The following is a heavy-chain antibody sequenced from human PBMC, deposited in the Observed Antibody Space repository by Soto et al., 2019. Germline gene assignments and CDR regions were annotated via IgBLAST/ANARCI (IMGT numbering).Heavy chain of an antibody. CDR3: ASRPTRAEYFQH. J-gene: IGHJ1*01. V-gene: IGHV3-53*01. CDR2: IYSGGST. CDR1: GFTVSSNY. D-gene: IGHD6-6*01. Sequence: EVQLVESGGGLIQPGGSLRLSCAASGFTVSSNYMSWVRQAPGKGLEWVSVIYSGGSTYYADSVKGRFTISRDNSKNTRYLQMNSLRAEDTAVYYCASRPTRAEYFQHWGQGTLVTVSS.